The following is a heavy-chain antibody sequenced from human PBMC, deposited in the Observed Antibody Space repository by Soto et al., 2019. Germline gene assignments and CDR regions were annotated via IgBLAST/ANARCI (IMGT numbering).Heavy chain of an antibody. J-gene: IGHJ4*02. V-gene: IGHV3-74*03. CDR3: ARDLGGPDX. D-gene: IGHD3-16*01. CDR1: DFSLSPYW. CDR2: LSSDGFGA. Sequence: PGGSLRLSCAASDFSLSPYWMHWVRQVPGRGLEWVSRLSSDGFGAAYAYSVKGRFLISRDIDGNTLSLQMNSLRADDTAVYYCARDLGGPDXWGRGTSVPVSX.